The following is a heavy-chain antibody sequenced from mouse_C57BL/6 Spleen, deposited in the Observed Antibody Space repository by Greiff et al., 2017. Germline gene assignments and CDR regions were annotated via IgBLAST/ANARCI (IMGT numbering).Heavy chain of an antibody. Sequence: EVQLQQSGPGLVKPSQSLSLTCSVTGYSITSGYYWNWIRQFPGNKLEWMGYISYDGSNNYNPSLKNRISITRDTSKNQFFLKLNSVTTEDTATXYCASPGGSSSYFDYWGHGTTLTVSS. CDR2: ISYDGSN. CDR1: GYSITSGYY. V-gene: IGHV3-6*01. J-gene: IGHJ2*01. CDR3: ASPGGSSSYFDY. D-gene: IGHD1-1*01.